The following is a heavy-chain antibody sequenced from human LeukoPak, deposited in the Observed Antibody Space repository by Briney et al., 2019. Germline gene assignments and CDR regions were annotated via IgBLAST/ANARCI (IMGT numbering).Heavy chain of an antibody. CDR1: GFTFSSYA. D-gene: IGHD2-2*01. J-gene: IGHJ4*02. V-gene: IGHV3-23*01. CDR2: ISGSGGST. CDR3: TRQEEGVPAANDY. Sequence: GGSLRLSCAASGFTFSSYAMSWVRQAPGKGLEWVSAISGSGGSTYYADSVKGRFTISRDNSKNTAYLQMDSLKTEDTAVYYCTRQEEGVPAANDYWGQGTLVTVSS.